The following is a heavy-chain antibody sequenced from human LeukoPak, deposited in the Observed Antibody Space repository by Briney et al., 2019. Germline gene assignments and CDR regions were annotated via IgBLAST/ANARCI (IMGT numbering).Heavy chain of an antibody. CDR2: INPSGGST. J-gene: IGHJ5*02. Sequence: ASVKVSCKASGYTFTSYYMHWVRQAPGQGLEWMGIINPSGGSTSYAQKFQGRVTMTRDMSTSTVYMELSSLRSEDTAVYYCARDSYYDYVWGSYRLNNWFDPWGQGTLVTVSS. D-gene: IGHD3-16*02. V-gene: IGHV1-46*01. CDR3: ARDSYYDYVWGSYRLNNWFDP. CDR1: GYTFTSYY.